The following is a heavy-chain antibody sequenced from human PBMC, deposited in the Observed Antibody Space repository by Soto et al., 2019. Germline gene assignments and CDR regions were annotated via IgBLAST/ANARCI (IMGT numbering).Heavy chain of an antibody. CDR3: AKDYEYGSSSPDY. CDR1: GFTFSSYG. CDR2: ISYDGSNK. Sequence: QVQLVESGGGVVQPGSSRRFSCAASGFTFSSYGMHGVGQAPGRGLEWVAVISYDGSNKYYADSVKGQFTISRDNSKNTQYLQMNSLRAEDTEVYYCAKDYEYGSSSPDYWGQGTLVTVSS. D-gene: IGHD6-6*01. J-gene: IGHJ4*02. V-gene: IGHV3-30*18.